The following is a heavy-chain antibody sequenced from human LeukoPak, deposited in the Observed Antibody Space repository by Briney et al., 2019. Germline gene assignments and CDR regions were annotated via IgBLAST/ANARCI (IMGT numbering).Heavy chain of an antibody. CDR3: AVLYCSSTSCPSN. CDR2: ISNDGSDT. V-gene: IGHV3-74*01. Sequence: PGGSLRLSRAASGFSFSTYWMHWVRQAPGKGLVWVSRISNDGSDTIYADSVKGRFTISRDNAKNTLYLQMNSLRAEDTAVYYCAVLYCSSTSCPSNWGQGTLVTVSS. J-gene: IGHJ4*02. CDR1: GFSFSTYW. D-gene: IGHD2-2*01.